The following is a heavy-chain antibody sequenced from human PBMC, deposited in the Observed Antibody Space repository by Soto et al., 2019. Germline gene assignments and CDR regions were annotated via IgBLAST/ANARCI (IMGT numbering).Heavy chain of an antibody. J-gene: IGHJ6*03. CDR3: AKDDTSVWGGYCSSTSCYKWGYMDV. CDR1: GFTFDDYA. D-gene: IGHD2-2*02. Sequence: EVQLVESGGGLVQPGRSLRLSCAASGFTFDDYAMHWVRQAPGKGLEWVSGISWNSGSIGYADSVKGRFTISRDNAKNSLYLQMNSLRAEDTALYYCAKDDTSVWGGYCSSTSCYKWGYMDVWGKGTTVTVSS. V-gene: IGHV3-9*01. CDR2: ISWNSGSI.